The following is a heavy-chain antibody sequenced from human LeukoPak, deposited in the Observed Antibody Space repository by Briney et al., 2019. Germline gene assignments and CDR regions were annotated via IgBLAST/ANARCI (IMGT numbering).Heavy chain of an antibody. J-gene: IGHJ5*02. V-gene: IGHV4-39*07. D-gene: IGHD3-3*01. Sequence: PSETLSLTCTVSGGSISSSSYYWGWIRQPPGKGLEWIGSIYYSGSTYYNPSLKSRVTISVDTSKNQFSLKLSSVTAADTAVYYCARVFTIFGVVGDWFDPWGQGTLVTVSS. CDR3: ARVFTIFGVVGDWFDP. CDR1: GGSISSSSYY. CDR2: IYYSGST.